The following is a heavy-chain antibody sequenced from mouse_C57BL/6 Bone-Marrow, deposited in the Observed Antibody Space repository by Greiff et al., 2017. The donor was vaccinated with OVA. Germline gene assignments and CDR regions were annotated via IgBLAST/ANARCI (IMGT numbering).Heavy chain of an antibody. CDR1: GYTFTSYW. J-gene: IGHJ3*01. CDR3: AREGGLRRGFAY. Sequence: QVQLQQPGAELVKPGASVKMSCKASGYTFTSYWITWVKQRPGQGLEWIGRIDPNSGGTKYNEKFKSKATLTVDKPSSTAYMQLSSLTSDDSAVYYCAREGGLRRGFAYWGQGTLVTVSA. V-gene: IGHV1-72*01. D-gene: IGHD2-4*01. CDR2: IDPNSGGT.